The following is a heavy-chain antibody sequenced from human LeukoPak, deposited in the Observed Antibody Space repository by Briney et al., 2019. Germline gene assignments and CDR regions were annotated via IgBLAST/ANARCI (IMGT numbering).Heavy chain of an antibody. CDR1: GGSFSGYY. Sequence: PSETLSLTCAVYGGSFSGYYWSWIRQPPGKGLEWIGEINHSGSTNYNPSLKSRVTISVDTSKNQFSLKLSSVTAADTAVYYCARGGGYCSSTSCPRWRYYYYMDVWGKGTTVTVSS. CDR2: INHSGST. CDR3: ARGGGYCSSTSCPRWRYYYYMDV. J-gene: IGHJ6*03. D-gene: IGHD2-2*01. V-gene: IGHV4-34*01.